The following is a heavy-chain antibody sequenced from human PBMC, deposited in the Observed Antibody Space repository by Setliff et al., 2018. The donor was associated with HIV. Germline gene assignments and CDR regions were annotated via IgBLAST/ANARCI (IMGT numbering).Heavy chain of an antibody. J-gene: IGHJ6*03. Sequence: PSETLSLTCTVSGDSISNGSYFWIWIRQPAGKGLEWIGHISTTGSTNYNPSLKSRVIMSVDTSRNQFSLKLSSVTAADTAVYYCARGHDNKYYYFYYMDVWGKGTTVTVSS. CDR1: GDSISNGSYF. CDR2: ISTTGST. V-gene: IGHV4-61*09. D-gene: IGHD3-9*01. CDR3: ARGHDNKYYYFYYMDV.